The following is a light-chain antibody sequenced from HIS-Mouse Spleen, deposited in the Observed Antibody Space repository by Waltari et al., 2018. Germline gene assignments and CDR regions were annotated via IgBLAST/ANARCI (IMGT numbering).Light chain of an antibody. CDR2: EGS. Sequence: QSALTQPASVSGSPGQSITISCTGTSSDVGTSNLLPWYQQHPGKAPKLMIYEGSKRPSGVSNRFSGSKSGNTASLTISGLQAEDEADYYCCSYAGSSTWVFGGGTKLTVL. J-gene: IGLJ3*02. CDR1: SSDVGTSNL. CDR3: CSYAGSSTWV. V-gene: IGLV2-23*01.